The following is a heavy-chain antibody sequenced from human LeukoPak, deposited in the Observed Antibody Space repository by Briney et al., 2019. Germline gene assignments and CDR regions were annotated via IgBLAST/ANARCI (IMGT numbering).Heavy chain of an antibody. D-gene: IGHD3-22*01. CDR3: AREKYYYDSSGGYYYYGMDV. J-gene: IGHJ6*02. CDR1: GFTVSSNY. V-gene: IGHV3-66*01. CDR2: IYSGGST. Sequence: GGSLRLSCAASGFTVSSNYMSWVRQAPGKGLEWVSAIYSGGSTYYADSVKGRFTISRDNSKNTLYLQMNSLRAEDTAVYYCAREKYYYDSSGGYYYYGMDVWGQGTTVTVSS.